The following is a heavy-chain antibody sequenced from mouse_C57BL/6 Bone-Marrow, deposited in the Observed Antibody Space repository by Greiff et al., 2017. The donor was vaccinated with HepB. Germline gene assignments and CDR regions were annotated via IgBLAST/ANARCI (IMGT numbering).Heavy chain of an antibody. Sequence: QVQLQQSGAELARPGASVKLSCKASGYTFTSYGISWVKQRTGQGLEWIGEIYPRSGNTYYNEKFKGKATLTADKSSSTAYMELRSLTSEDSAVYFWARSIYYYGSSFSWFAYWGQGTLVTVSA. CDR2: IYPRSGNT. CDR3: ARSIYYYGSSFSWFAY. J-gene: IGHJ3*01. D-gene: IGHD1-1*01. V-gene: IGHV1-81*01. CDR1: GYTFTSYG.